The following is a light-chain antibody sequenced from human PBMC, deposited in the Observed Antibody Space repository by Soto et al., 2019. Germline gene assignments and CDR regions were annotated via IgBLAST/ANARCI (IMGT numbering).Light chain of an antibody. Sequence: QSALTQPASVSGSPGQSITISCTGTSSDVGTYNLVSWHQHHPGKAPKLIIYEGSKRPSGVSNRFSGSRSGNTASLTISGLEDEDEPDYFGGSFEVASTLVFGGGTKHTV. CDR1: SSDVGTYNL. J-gene: IGLJ2*01. V-gene: IGLV2-23*01. CDR2: EGS. CDR3: GSFEVASTLV.